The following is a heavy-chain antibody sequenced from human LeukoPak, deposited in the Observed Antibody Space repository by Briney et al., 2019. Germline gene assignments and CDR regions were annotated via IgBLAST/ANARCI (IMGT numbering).Heavy chain of an antibody. D-gene: IGHD5-18*01. CDR1: GGSISTSNYY. CDR2: IYNNGDT. V-gene: IGHV4-39*01. J-gene: IGHJ4*02. Sequence: SETLSLTCTVSGGSISTSNYYWGWIRQPPGKGLEWIGSIYNNGDTYDNPSLKSRVTISVDTSKNQFSLKLSSVTAADTAIYYCARAGYSYGIISYFDSWGQGTLVTVSP. CDR3: ARAGYSYGIISYFDS.